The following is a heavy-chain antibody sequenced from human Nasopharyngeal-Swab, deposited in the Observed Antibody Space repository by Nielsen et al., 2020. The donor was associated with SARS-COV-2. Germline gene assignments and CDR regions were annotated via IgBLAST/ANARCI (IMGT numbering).Heavy chain of an antibody. J-gene: IGHJ4*02. Sequence: GESLEISCAASGFTFSSYAMSWVRQAPGQGLEWVSAISGSGGSAYYADSVKGRFTISRDNSKNTLYLQMNSLRAEDTAVYYCAKESRRLLWFGEARGYWGQGTLVTVSS. V-gene: IGHV3-23*01. CDR1: GFTFSSYA. CDR3: AKESRRLLWFGEARGY. CDR2: ISGSGGSA. D-gene: IGHD3-10*01.